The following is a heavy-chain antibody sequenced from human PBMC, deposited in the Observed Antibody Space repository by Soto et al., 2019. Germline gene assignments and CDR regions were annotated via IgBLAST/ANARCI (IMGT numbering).Heavy chain of an antibody. CDR1: GASLSSGGYS. Sequence: SETLSLTCSVSGASLSSGGYSWSWFRRPPGKALEWIAYVYYGGTASYNPSLKSRVTISVDSSKNQFSLTVKSVTAADTAAYLCARGNPQLRGVFDLWGRGTQVTVYS. CDR3: ARGNPQLRGVFDL. CDR2: VYYGGTA. D-gene: IGHD3-10*01. V-gene: IGHV4-30-2*01. J-gene: IGHJ4*02.